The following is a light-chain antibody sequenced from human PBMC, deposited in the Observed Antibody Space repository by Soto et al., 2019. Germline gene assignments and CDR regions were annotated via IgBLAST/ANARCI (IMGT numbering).Light chain of an antibody. J-gene: IGLJ2*01. Sequence: QPVLTQPPSVSGAPGQMVNISCTGSSSNIGAGYHVHWYQQLPGTAPKLLIYGNSNRPSGVTDRFSGSKSGTSTSLAITGLHAEEETDYYCQSYDSSLSGHVIFGGGTKLTV. CDR3: QSYDSSLSGHVI. CDR1: SSNIGAGYH. V-gene: IGLV1-40*01. CDR2: GNS.